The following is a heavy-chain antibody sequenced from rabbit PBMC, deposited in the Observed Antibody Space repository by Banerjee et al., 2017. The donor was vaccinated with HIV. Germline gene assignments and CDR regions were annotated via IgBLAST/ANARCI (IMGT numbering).Heavy chain of an antibody. D-gene: IGHD4-2*01. J-gene: IGHJ6*01. CDR1: GFSFSNKYV. Sequence: QEQLEESGGDLVKPEGSLTLTCTASGFSFSNKYVMCWVRQAPGKGLESVACIITSSGSTWYASWVNGRFTISKTSSTTVTLQMTSLTAADTATYFCARGDVGYAGWGYAPMDLWGPGTLVTVS. V-gene: IGHV1S45*01. CDR3: ARGDVGYAGWGYAPMDL. CDR2: IITSSGST.